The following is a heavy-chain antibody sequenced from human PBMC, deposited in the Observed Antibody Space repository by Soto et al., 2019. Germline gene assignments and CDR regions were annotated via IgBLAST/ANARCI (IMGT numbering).Heavy chain of an antibody. CDR1: GGSISDYYWS. V-gene: IGHV2-5*08. CDR2: IYWDDDK. D-gene: IGHD2-15*01. CDR3: AHRPSYCSGYSCYSGFDY. J-gene: IGHJ4*02. Sequence: TLSLTCTVSGGSISDYYWSWIRQPPGKALEWLALIYWDDDKRYSPSLKSRLTITKDTSKNQVVLTMTNMDPVDTATYYCAHRPSYCSGYSCYSGFDYWGQGTLVTVSS.